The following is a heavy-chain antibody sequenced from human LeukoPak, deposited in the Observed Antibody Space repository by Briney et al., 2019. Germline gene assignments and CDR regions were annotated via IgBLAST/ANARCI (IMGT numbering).Heavy chain of an antibody. Sequence: PGGSLRLSCAASGFTFSNAWMSWVRQAPGKGLEWVGRIKSKTDGGTTDYAAPVKGRFTISRDTSKNTLYLQMNTLRVEDTAVYYCARDRYIVATVGVGSYFLDAWGQGTLVTVSS. CDR3: ARDRYIVATVGVGSYFLDA. CDR1: GFTFSNAW. J-gene: IGHJ5*02. V-gene: IGHV3-15*01. CDR2: IKSKTDGGTT. D-gene: IGHD2-21*01.